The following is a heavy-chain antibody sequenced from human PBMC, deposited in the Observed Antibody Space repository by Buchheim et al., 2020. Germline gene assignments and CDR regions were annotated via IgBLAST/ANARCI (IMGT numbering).Heavy chain of an antibody. D-gene: IGHD6-19*01. V-gene: IGHV3-30*18. J-gene: IGHJ4*02. CDR2: ISYDGSNK. Sequence: QVQLVESGGGVVQPGRSLRLSCAASGFTFSSYGMHWVRQAPGKGLEWVAVISYDGSNKYYADSVKGRFTISRDNSKKTLYLQMNSLRAEDTAVYYCAKAGGGYSSFDYWGQGTL. CDR1: GFTFSSYG. CDR3: AKAGGGYSSFDY.